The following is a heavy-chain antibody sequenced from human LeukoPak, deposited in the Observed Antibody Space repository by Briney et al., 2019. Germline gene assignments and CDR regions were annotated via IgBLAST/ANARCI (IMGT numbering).Heavy chain of an antibody. Sequence: PSETLSLTCTVPGGSISSYYWSWIRQPAGKGLEWIVRIYTSGSTNYTPSLKSRVTISVDKSKNQFSLKLSSVTAADTDVYYCAKEGGYSYGYRIDYWGQGTLVTVSS. CDR3: AKEGGYSYGYRIDY. J-gene: IGHJ4*02. D-gene: IGHD5-18*01. CDR1: GGSISSYY. CDR2: IYTSGST. V-gene: IGHV4-4*07.